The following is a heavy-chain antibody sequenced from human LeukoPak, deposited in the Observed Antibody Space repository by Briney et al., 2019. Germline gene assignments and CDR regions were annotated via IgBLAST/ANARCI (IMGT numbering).Heavy chain of an antibody. D-gene: IGHD6-19*01. J-gene: IGHJ3*02. Sequence: VKVSCKASGYTFTSYGISWVRQAPGQGLEWRGWISAYNGNTNYAQKLQGRVTMTTDTSTSTAYMELRSLRSDDTAVYYCARGTYMIAVAGTSNAFDIWGQGTMVTVSS. CDR1: GYTFTSYG. V-gene: IGHV1-18*01. CDR3: ARGTYMIAVAGTSNAFDI. CDR2: ISAYNGNT.